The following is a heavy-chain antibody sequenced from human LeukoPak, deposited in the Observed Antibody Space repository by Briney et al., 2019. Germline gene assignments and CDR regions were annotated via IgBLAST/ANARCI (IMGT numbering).Heavy chain of an antibody. CDR2: INHSGST. CDR1: GGSFRGYY. Sequence: SETLSLTCAVYGGSFRGYYWSWIRQPPGKGLEWIGEINHSGSTNYNPSLKSRVTISVDTSKNQFSLKLSSVTAAGTAVYYCARAGGSGRNYGIYWGQGTLVTVSS. V-gene: IGHV4-34*01. J-gene: IGHJ4*02. CDR3: ARAGGSGRNYGIY. D-gene: IGHD1-26*01.